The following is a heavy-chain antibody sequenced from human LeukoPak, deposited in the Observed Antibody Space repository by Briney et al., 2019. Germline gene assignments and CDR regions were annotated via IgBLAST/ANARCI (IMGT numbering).Heavy chain of an antibody. Sequence: SDTVSLTCAVSCDSINSGGYSWPWLRQPPGKGLEWIAYIHDSGSTYNHPSLETRLSMSITTTNNIFSRTLTDVTAAETAVYYCAGGFVVRGVSPIRPPLSGAFHIWGQGKLVTVSS. J-gene: IGHJ3*02. CDR2: IHDSGST. CDR1: CDSINSGGYS. V-gene: IGHV4-30-4*07. D-gene: IGHD3-10*01. CDR3: AGGFVVRGVSPIRPPLSGAFHI.